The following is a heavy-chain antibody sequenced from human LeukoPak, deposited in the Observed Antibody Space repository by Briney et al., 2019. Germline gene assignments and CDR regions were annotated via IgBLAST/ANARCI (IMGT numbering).Heavy chain of an antibody. Sequence: PSETLSLTCTVSGGSISGYYWSWIRQPPGKGLEWIGYIHHSVSTNDNPSLKGRVTISVDTSKNQFSLKLTSVTAADTAVYYCARGLGSRYYFNSWGQGTLVTVSS. V-gene: IGHV4-59*01. CDR3: ARGLGSRYYFNS. CDR1: GGSISGYY. J-gene: IGHJ4*02. CDR2: IHHSVST. D-gene: IGHD3-10*01.